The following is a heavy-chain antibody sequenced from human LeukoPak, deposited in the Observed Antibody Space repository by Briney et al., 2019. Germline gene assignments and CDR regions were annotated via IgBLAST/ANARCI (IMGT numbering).Heavy chain of an antibody. D-gene: IGHD4-23*01. CDR2: IYTSGST. J-gene: IGHJ4*02. CDR1: GGSISSYY. Sequence: PSGTLSLTCTVSGGSISSYYWSWIRQAAGKGLEWIGLIYTSGSTSYNPSLKSRVTISVDKSKNQLSLKLSSVTAADTAVYYCARTRPTVVTFDYWGQGTLVTVSS. CDR3: ARTRPTVVTFDY. V-gene: IGHV4-4*07.